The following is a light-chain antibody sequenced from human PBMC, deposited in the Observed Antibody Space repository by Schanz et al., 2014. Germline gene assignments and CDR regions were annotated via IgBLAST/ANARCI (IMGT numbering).Light chain of an antibody. CDR3: SSYAGSNDYV. V-gene: IGLV2-14*02. J-gene: IGLJ1*01. CDR2: EDS. CDR1: SSDVGSYNL. Sequence: QSALTQPASVSGSPGQSITISCTGTSSDVGSYNLVSWYQQHPGKAPKLMIYEDSQRPSGVSNRFSGSKSGNTASLTVSGLQAEDEADYYCSSYAGSNDYVFGTGTKLTVL.